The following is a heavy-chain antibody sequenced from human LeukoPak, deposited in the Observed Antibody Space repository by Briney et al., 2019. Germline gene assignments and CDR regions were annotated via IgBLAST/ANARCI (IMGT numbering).Heavy chain of an antibody. CDR2: INAGNGNT. J-gene: IGHJ3*02. Sequence: ASVKVSCKASGYTFTSYAMHWVRQAPGQRLEWMGWINAGNGNTKYSQKFQGRVTITRDTSASTAYMELSSLRSEDTAVYYCARVREGAPGIAAVYDDIWGQGTMVTVSS. CDR1: GYTFTSYA. CDR3: ARVREGAPGIAAVYDDI. D-gene: IGHD6-13*01. V-gene: IGHV1-3*01.